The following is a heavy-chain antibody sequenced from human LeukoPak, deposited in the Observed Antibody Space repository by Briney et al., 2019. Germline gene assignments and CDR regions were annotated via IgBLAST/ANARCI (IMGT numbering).Heavy chain of an antibody. CDR2: IYSGGST. Sequence: AGGSLRLSCAASGFTFSSHWMSWVRQAPGKGLEWVSVIYSGGSTYYADSVKGIFTISRDNSKNTLYLQMNSLRAEDTAVYYCARDDDSVSSSSYWGQGTLVTVSS. V-gene: IGHV3-66*01. D-gene: IGHD6-13*01. J-gene: IGHJ4*02. CDR3: ARDDDSVSSSSY. CDR1: GFTFSSHW.